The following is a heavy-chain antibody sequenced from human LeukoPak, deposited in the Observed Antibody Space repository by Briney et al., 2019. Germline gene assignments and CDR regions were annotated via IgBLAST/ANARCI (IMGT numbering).Heavy chain of an antibody. V-gene: IGHV4-59*08. CDR2: IYYSGST. D-gene: IGHD4-23*01. Sequence: SETLSLTCTVSGGSISSYYWSWIRQPPGEGLEWIGYIYYSGSTNYNPSLKSRVTISVDTSKNQFSLKLSSVTAADTAVYYCARRYGGNAGSWFDPWGQGTLVTVSS. J-gene: IGHJ5*02. CDR1: GGSISSYY. CDR3: ARRYGGNAGSWFDP.